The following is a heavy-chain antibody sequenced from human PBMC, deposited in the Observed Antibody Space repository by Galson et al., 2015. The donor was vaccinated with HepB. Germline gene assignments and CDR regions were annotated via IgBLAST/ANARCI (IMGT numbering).Heavy chain of an antibody. Sequence: CAISGDSVSTNIVAWIWIRQSPSRGLEWLGRTYYRSKWYNDYAVPAQSRITINPDTSRNQFSLQLNSVTPEDTGVYYCTRVRHLARGMDVWGQGTTVTVSS. CDR3: TRVRHLARGMDV. J-gene: IGHJ6*02. CDR2: TYYRSKWYN. V-gene: IGHV6-1*01. CDR1: GDSVSTNIVA. D-gene: IGHD5-12*01.